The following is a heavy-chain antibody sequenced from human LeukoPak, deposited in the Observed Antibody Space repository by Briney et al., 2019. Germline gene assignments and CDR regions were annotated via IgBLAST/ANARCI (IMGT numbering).Heavy chain of an antibody. CDR1: GFTLNNYW. CDR3: ARNGSSDWYGAQFDY. V-gene: IGHV3-74*01. Sequence: GGSLRLSCAASGFTLNNYWMHWVRQAPGKGLVWVSRINSDGSITTYADSVKGRFTISRDNAKNTLYLQMNSLRAEDTAVYYCARNGSSDWYGAQFDYWGQGTLVTVSS. D-gene: IGHD6-19*01. J-gene: IGHJ4*02. CDR2: INSDGSIT.